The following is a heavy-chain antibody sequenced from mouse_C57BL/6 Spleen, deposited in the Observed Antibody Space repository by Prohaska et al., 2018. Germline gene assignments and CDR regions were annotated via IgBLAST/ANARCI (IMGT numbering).Heavy chain of an antibody. D-gene: IGHD2-3*01. J-gene: IGHJ3*01. Sequence: PGQGLEWIGVIDPSDSYTNYNQKFKGKATLTVDTSSSTAYMQRRSLTSEDMAVYDCAREGGGDGDGGFAYWGQGTLVTVSA. CDR2: IDPSDSYT. CDR3: AREGGGDGDGGFAY. V-gene: IGHV1-59*01.